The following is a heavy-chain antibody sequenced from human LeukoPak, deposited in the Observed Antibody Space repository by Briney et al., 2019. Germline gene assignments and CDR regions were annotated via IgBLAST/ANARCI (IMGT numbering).Heavy chain of an antibody. CDR3: ARYVVYGSGKYYFDY. J-gene: IGHJ4*02. CDR2: INYGGTT. V-gene: IGHV4-39*01. Sequence: SETLSLTCTVSGGSISSSNYFWSWIRQPPGQELEWIASINYGGTTYYNPSLKSRVTISVDTSKNQCSLRLTSVTAADTAVYLCARYVVYGSGKYYFDYWGQGSLVSVSS. CDR1: GGSISSSNYF. D-gene: IGHD3-10*01.